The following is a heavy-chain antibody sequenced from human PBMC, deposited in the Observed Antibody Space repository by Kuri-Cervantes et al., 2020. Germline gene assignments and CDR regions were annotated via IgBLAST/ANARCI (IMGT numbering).Heavy chain of an antibody. CDR3: AKDGEWELLYRFDY. CDR2: ISGSGGST. D-gene: IGHD1-26*01. J-gene: IGHJ4*02. Sequence: GESLKISCAASGFTFSSYAMSWVRQAPGKGLEWVSAISGSGGSTYYADSVKGRFTISRDNAKNSLYLQMNSLRAEDTALYYCAKDGEWELLYRFDYWGQGTLVTVSS. CDR1: GFTFSSYA. V-gene: IGHV3-23*01.